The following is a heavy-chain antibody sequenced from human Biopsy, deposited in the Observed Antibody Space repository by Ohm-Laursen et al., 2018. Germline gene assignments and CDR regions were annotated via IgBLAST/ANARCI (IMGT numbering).Heavy chain of an antibody. CDR2: ITGSGGST. CDR3: AKSPCITMVTNWFDS. D-gene: IGHD3-10*01. Sequence: SLRLSCTASGFTFSSYAMNWVRQAPGKGREWVSGITGSGGSTYYTDSVKGRFTISRDNSKNTLYLQMNSLRAADTAVYYCAKSPCITMVTNWFDSWGPCTLVTVSS. CDR1: GFTFSSYA. V-gene: IGHV3-23*01. J-gene: IGHJ5*01.